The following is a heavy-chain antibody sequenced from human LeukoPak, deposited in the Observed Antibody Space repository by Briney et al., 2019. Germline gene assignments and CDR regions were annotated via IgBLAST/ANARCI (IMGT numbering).Heavy chain of an antibody. CDR1: GGSISSYY. D-gene: IGHD2-15*01. Sequence: SETLSLTCTVPGGSISSYYWSWIRQPPGKGLEWIGEINHSGSTNYNPSLKSRVTISVDTSKNQFSLRLRSVTAADTAVYYCARVRVAVGVDYWGQGTLVTVSS. CDR2: INHSGST. V-gene: IGHV4-34*01. CDR3: ARVRVAVGVDY. J-gene: IGHJ4*02.